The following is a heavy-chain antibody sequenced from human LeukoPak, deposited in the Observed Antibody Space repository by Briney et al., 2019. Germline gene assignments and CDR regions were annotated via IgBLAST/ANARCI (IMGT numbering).Heavy chain of an antibody. V-gene: IGHV3-23*01. D-gene: IGHD3-22*01. CDR3: ARDGVYYDSSDDAFDI. CDR2: ISGSGGST. J-gene: IGHJ3*02. Sequence: GGSLRLSCAAPGFTFSSYAMSWVRQAPGKGLEWVSAISGSGGSTYYADSVKGRFTISRDNAKNSLYLQMNSLRAEDTAVYYCARDGVYYDSSDDAFDIWGQGTMVTVSS. CDR1: GFTFSSYA.